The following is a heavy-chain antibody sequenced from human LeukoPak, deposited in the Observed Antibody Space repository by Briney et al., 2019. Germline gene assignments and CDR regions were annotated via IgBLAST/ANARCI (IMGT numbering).Heavy chain of an antibody. CDR2: ISWNSRSI. V-gene: IGHV3-9*01. J-gene: IGHJ4*02. D-gene: IGHD3-22*01. Sequence: GRSLRLSCAASGFSFGDYAMHWVRQAPGKGLEWVSGISWNSRSIGYADSVKGRFTVSRDNAKNSLYLQMNSLRAEDTALYYCAKDTEPVDSSGHFDYWGQGTLVTVSS. CDR3: AKDTEPVDSSGHFDY. CDR1: GFSFGDYA.